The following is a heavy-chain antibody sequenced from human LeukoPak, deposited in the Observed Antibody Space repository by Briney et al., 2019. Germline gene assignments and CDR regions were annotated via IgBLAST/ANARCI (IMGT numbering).Heavy chain of an antibody. J-gene: IGHJ6*02. CDR3: AREYRYCSGGSCYSDGMDV. CDR1: GGSISSSSHY. CDR2: IYYSGST. D-gene: IGHD2-15*01. Sequence: TTSETLSLTCTVSGGSISSSSHYWGWIRQPPRKGLEWIGSIYYSGSTYYNPSLKSRVTISVDTSKNQFSLKLSSVTAADTAVYYCAREYRYCSGGSCYSDGMDVWGQGTTVTVSS. V-gene: IGHV4-39*07.